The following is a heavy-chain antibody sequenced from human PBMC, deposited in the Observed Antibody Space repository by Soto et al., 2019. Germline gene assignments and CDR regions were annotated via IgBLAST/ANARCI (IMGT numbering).Heavy chain of an antibody. J-gene: IGHJ6*02. V-gene: IGHV4-4*02. Sequence: PSETLSLTCTVSGAPLTTTKWWAWVRLPPGKGLEWIGELSRGDERSSNPSLEGRFTMSLDKSNNHFSLKLTSVTAADTAIYYCATQTISYTWGVWGRGTSVTSP. CDR2: LSRGDER. CDR3: ATQTISYTWGV. CDR1: GAPLTTTKW. D-gene: IGHD3-16*01.